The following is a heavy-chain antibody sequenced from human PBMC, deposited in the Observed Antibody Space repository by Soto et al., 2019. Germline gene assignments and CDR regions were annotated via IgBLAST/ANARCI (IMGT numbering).Heavy chain of an antibody. CDR1: GFTFSSYA. J-gene: IGHJ4*02. CDR2: INSDGRRT. Sequence: GGSLRLSFAASGFTFSSYAMHWVRQAPGKGLEYVSAINSDGRRTYYENSVKGRFNISRDNSKKKLYIQMGSLRAEDMAVYYCARDWHFDYWGQGTLVTVSS. V-gene: IGHV3-64*01. CDR3: ARDWHFDY.